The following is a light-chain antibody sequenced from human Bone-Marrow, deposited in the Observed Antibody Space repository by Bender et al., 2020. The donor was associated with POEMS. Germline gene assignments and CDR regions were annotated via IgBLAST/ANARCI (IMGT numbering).Light chain of an antibody. CDR1: SSDVGGYHY. J-gene: IGLJ3*02. CDR2: DVS. CDR3: SSWDDSLSGWV. V-gene: IGLV2-14*03. Sequence: QSALTQPASVSGSPGQSITFSCTGSSSDVGGYHYVSWYQPHPGKAPKLMIYDVSSRPSGVPARFSGSKSGTSASLAISDIQSEDEGDYYCSSWDDSLSGWVFGGGTKLTVL.